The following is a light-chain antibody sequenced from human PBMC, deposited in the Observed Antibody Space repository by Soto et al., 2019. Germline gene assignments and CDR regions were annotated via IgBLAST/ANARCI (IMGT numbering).Light chain of an antibody. CDR2: GAS. CDR1: QGVTTN. CDR3: QQYNTWPLT. Sequence: EIVMTQSPATLSVSPGERATLSCRASQGVTTNLAWYQQKPGQAPRLLIYGASTRATGIPARFSGSGSGTDFTLTISSLQSGDFAVYYCQQYNTWPLTFGGGTKVEIK. V-gene: IGKV3-15*01. J-gene: IGKJ4*01.